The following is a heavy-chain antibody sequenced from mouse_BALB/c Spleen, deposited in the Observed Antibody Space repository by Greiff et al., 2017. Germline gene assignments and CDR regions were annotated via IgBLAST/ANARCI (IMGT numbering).Heavy chain of an antibody. CDR1: GFTFSSYG. D-gene: IGHD2-1*01. V-gene: IGHV5-6*01. Sequence: EVHLVESGGGLVQPGGSLKLSCAASGFTFSSYGMSWVRQTPDKRLEWVATISSGGSYTYYPDSVKGRFTISRDNAKNTLYLQMSSLKSEDTAMYYCARRIYGNYYFDYWGQGTTLTVSS. CDR3: ARRIYGNYYFDY. J-gene: IGHJ2*01. CDR2: ISSGGSYT.